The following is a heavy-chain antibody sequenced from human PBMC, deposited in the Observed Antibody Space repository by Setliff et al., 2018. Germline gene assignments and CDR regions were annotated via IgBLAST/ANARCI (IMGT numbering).Heavy chain of an antibody. J-gene: IGHJ4*02. V-gene: IGHV4-34*01. D-gene: IGHD3-3*01. CDR1: GGSFSGYY. CDR3: ARGRSNFWGYYFDY. CDR2: INHSGST. Sequence: SETLTLTCAVYGGSFSGYYWSWIRQPPGKGLEWIGEINHSGSTNYNPSLKSRVTISVDTSKNQFSLKLSSVTAADTAVYYCARGRSNFWGYYFDYWGQGTLVTVSS.